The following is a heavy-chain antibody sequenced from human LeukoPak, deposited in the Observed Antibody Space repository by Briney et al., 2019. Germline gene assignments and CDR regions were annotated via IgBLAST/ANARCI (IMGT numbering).Heavy chain of an antibody. CDR2: ISGSGGST. V-gene: IGHV3-23*01. Sequence: GALRLSCAASGFTFSSYAMSWVRQAPGKGLEWVSAISGSGGSTYYADSVKGRFTISRDNSKNTLYVQVNSLGTEDTAAYYCAKGSYYDSSGSFYFDYWGPGNPGHRLL. J-gene: IGHJ4*02. D-gene: IGHD3-22*01. CDR1: GFTFSSYA. CDR3: AKGSYYDSSGSFYFDY.